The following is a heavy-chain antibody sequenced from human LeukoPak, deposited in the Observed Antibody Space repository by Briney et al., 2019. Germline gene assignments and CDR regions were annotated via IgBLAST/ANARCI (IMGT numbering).Heavy chain of an antibody. CDR2: ISWNSGSI. V-gene: IGHV3-9*01. J-gene: IGHJ4*02. CDR3: AKDISGSGWYYFDY. D-gene: IGHD6-19*01. CDR1: GFTFDDYA. Sequence: PGGSLRLSCAASGFTFDDYAMHWVRQAPGKGLEWVSGISWNSGSIGYADSVKGRFTISRDNAKNSQYLQMNSLRAEDTALYYCAKDISGSGWYYFDYWGQGTLVTVSS.